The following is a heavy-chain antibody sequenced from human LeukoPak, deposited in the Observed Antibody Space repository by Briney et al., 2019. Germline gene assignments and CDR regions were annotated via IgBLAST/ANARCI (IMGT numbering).Heavy chain of an antibody. CDR3: TRGGDPSIAARRRWFDP. V-gene: IGHV3-74*01. CDR1: GFTSSDYW. D-gene: IGHD6-6*01. CDR2: ISRDGRLS. J-gene: IGHJ5*02. Sequence: GGSLRLSCAASGFTSSDYWMHWVRQAPGKGLVWVSRISRDGRLSDHADFVKGRFTISRDNAKNTLYLQMNSLRAEDTAVYYCTRGGDPSIAARRRWFDPWGQGTLVTVSS.